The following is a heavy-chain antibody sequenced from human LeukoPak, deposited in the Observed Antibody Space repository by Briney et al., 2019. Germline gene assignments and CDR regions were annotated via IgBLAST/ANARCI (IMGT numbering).Heavy chain of an antibody. J-gene: IGHJ4*02. CDR2: TRNKANSYTT. CDR3: ARGRYYYGSGSYFGGYYFDY. D-gene: IGHD3-10*01. Sequence: PGGSLRLSCAASGFTFSDHYMDWVRQAPGKGLEWVGRTRNKANSYTTEYAASVKGRFTISRDDSKNSLYLQMNSLKTEDTAVYYCARGRYYYGSGSYFGGYYFDYWGQGTLVTVSS. CDR1: GFTFSDHY. V-gene: IGHV3-72*01.